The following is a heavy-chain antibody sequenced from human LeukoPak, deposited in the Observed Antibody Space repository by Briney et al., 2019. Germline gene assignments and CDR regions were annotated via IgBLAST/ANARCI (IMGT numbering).Heavy chain of an antibody. V-gene: IGHV1-69*13. CDR3: ARGHWSGYSYNWFDP. CDR2: IIPIFGTA. CDR1: GGTFSSYA. J-gene: IGHJ5*02. Sequence: SVKVSCKASGGTFSSYAISWVRQAPGQGLEWMGGIIPIFGTAYYAQKFQGRVTITADESTSTAYMELSSLRSEDTAVYYCARGHWSGYSYNWFDPWGQGTLVTVSS. D-gene: IGHD3-3*01.